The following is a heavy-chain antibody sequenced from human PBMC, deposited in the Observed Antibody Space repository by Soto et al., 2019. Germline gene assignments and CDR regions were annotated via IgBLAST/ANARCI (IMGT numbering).Heavy chain of an antibody. Sequence: GGSLRLSCAASGFTFRSYWMSWVRQAPGKGLEWVANIKQDGSEKYYVDSVKGRFTISRDNAKNSLYLQMNSLRAEDTAVYYCARDYYYGMDVWGQGTTVTVSS. CDR1: GFTFRSYW. CDR2: IKQDGSEK. CDR3: ARDYYYGMDV. V-gene: IGHV3-7*01. J-gene: IGHJ6*02.